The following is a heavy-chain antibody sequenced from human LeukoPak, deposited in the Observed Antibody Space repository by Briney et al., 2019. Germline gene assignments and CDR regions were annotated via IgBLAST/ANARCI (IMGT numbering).Heavy chain of an antibody. CDR3: ARDRPDHYDSSGYYDDAFDI. CDR2: ISAYNGNT. J-gene: IGHJ3*02. D-gene: IGHD3-22*01. Sequence: ASVKVSCKASGYTFTSYGISWVRQAPGQGLEWMGWISAYNGNTNYAQKLQGRVTMTTDTSTSTAYMELRSLRSDDTAVYYCARDRPDHYDSSGYYDDAFDIWGQGTMVTVSS. CDR1: GYTFTSYG. V-gene: IGHV1-18*01.